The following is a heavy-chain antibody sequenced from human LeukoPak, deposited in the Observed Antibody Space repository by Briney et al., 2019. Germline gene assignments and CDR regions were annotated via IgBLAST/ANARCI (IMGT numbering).Heavy chain of an antibody. Sequence: GGSLRLSCVFSGFTFSSYAMSWVRQAPGKGLEWVSSLSGSGGSTYYADSVKGRFTISRDNSKNTLYLQMNSLGVEDTAVYYCVKDPHTGYSFAYWGQGTLVTVSS. CDR2: LSGSGGST. J-gene: IGHJ4*02. D-gene: IGHD5-18*01. V-gene: IGHV3-23*01. CDR3: VKDPHTGYSFAY. CDR1: GFTFSSYA.